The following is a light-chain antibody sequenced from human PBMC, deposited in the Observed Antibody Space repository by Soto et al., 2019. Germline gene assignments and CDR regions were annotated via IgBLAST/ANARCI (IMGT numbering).Light chain of an antibody. CDR3: QQTYRAPRT. CDR1: QSISSY. J-gene: IGKJ1*01. Sequence: DIQLTQSPSSRSASVGDRAPITCRASQSISSYLNRYQQKPGKAPKLLIYGSSTLQGGVPSTFSGSGSGTDFTLTISSLQPGDFATYYCQQTYRAPRTYGQGTKVDIK. CDR2: GSS. V-gene: IGKV1-39*01.